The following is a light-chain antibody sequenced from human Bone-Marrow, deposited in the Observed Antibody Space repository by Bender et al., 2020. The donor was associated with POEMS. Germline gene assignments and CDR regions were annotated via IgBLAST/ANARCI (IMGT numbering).Light chain of an antibody. J-gene: IGLJ1*01. CDR3: SSYTSSSTLPYV. CDR1: SSDIGGYNY. Sequence: QSALTQPASVSGSPGQSITISCTGSSSDIGGYNYVSWYQQHPGKAPKLLIYDVTSRPSGVPPRFSGSKSGNTASLTISGLQAEDEADYHCSSYTSSSTLPYVFGTGTNVTVL. V-gene: IGLV2-14*01. CDR2: DVT.